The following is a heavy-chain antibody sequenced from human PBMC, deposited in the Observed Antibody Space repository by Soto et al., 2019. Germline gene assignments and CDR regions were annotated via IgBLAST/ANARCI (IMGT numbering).Heavy chain of an antibody. D-gene: IGHD5-12*01. V-gene: IGHV1-69*12. CDR3: ATPRERDGYNFGAFDI. Sequence: QVQLVQSGAEVKKPGSSVKVSCKASGGTFSSYAISWVRQAPGQGLEWMGGIIPIFGTANYAQKFQGTVTITADESTSTAYMELSSLRSEDTAVYYCATPRERDGYNFGAFDIWGQGTMVTVSS. J-gene: IGHJ3*02. CDR1: GGTFSSYA. CDR2: IIPIFGTA.